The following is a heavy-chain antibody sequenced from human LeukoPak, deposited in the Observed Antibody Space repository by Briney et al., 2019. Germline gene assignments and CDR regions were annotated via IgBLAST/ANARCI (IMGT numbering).Heavy chain of an antibody. CDR3: ARDNSVGDIAWWFDP. Sequence: AASVKVPCKASGYTFINHWMHWVRQAPGQGLEWVGLINPTGTATLYAQKFQGRITLTRDMSATTDYMELSSLTSEDTAVYYCARDNSVGDIAWWFDPWGQGTLVTVSS. D-gene: IGHD1-26*01. CDR2: INPTGTAT. CDR1: GYTFINHW. J-gene: IGHJ5*02. V-gene: IGHV1-46*01.